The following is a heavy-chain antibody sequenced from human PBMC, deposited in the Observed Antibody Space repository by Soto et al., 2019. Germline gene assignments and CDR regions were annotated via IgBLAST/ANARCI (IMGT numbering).Heavy chain of an antibody. J-gene: IGHJ5*01. V-gene: IGHV4-39*01. Sequence: PSETLSLTCTVSGVSIHNNHSFWAWIRQPPGKGLQFIASVYHNGGAHYNSSLKSRVTISVDTANNQVSLRMRSLTAADTAFYYCGRVVEGATRHTDPDSWGQGILVTVS. D-gene: IGHD2-21*01. CDR1: GVSIHNNHSF. CDR2: VYHNGGA. CDR3: GRVVEGATRHTDPDS.